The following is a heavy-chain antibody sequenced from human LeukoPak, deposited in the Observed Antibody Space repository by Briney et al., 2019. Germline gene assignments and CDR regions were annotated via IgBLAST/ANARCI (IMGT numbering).Heavy chain of an antibody. D-gene: IGHD1-26*01. CDR3: AKDRWGESGSFDY. Sequence: GGSPRLSCAASGFIFSSYGMHWVRQAPGKGLEWVACIRYDGSNDYYADSVKGRFTISRDNSKNTVYLQMNSLRAEDTAVYYCAKDRWGESGSFDYWGQGTLVTVSS. CDR2: IRYDGSND. J-gene: IGHJ4*02. V-gene: IGHV3-30*02. CDR1: GFIFSSYG.